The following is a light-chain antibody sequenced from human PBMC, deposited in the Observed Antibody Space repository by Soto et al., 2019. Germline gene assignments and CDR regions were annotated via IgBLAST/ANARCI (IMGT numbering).Light chain of an antibody. CDR3: SSYTSSSTVV. J-gene: IGLJ2*01. CDR1: SSDIGGYNH. Sequence: QSALTQPASVSGSPGQSITISCTGTSSDIGGYNHVSWYQQYPGKAPKLKIYDVSNRPSGVSNRFSGSKSGNTASLTISGLQAEDEADYYCSSYTSSSTVVFGGGTKLTVL. CDR2: DVS. V-gene: IGLV2-14*01.